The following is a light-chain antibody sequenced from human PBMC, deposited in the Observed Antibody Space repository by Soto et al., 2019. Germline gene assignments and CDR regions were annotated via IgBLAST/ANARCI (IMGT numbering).Light chain of an antibody. Sequence: EIVMTQSPATLSVSPGERATLSCRASQSVSSNLAWYQQKPGQAPRLLIYGASTRATGIPARFSGSGSGTEFTITISSLQSEDFAVYYCQQYKNWPPKTFGQGTKVEVK. CDR1: QSVSSN. CDR3: QQYKNWPPKT. J-gene: IGKJ1*01. V-gene: IGKV3-15*01. CDR2: GAS.